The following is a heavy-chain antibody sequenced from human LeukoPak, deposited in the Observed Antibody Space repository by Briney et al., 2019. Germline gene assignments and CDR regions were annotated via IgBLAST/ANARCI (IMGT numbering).Heavy chain of an antibody. Sequence: SETLSLTCAVYGGSFSGYYWSWIRQPPGKGLEWIGEINHSGSTNYNPSLKSRVTISVDTSKNQFSLKLSSVTAADTAVYYCAREATNDYGDFPDAFDIWGQGTMVTVSS. CDR3: AREATNDYGDFPDAFDI. CDR2: INHSGST. J-gene: IGHJ3*02. V-gene: IGHV4-34*01. CDR1: GGSFSGYY. D-gene: IGHD4-17*01.